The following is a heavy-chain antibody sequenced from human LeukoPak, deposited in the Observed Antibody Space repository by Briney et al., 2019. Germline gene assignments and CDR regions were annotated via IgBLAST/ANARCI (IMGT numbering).Heavy chain of an antibody. CDR3: ARDPYSGNYGAYYYYYYMDV. J-gene: IGHJ6*03. CDR2: ITSSSSYI. D-gene: IGHD1-26*01. Sequence: GGSLRLSCAASGFTFTSYNMNWVRQAPGKGLEWVSSITSSSSYIYYADSVKGRFTISRDNAKNSLYLQMDSLRVEDTAVYYCARDPYSGNYGAYYYYYYMDVWGKGTTVTISS. CDR1: GFTFTSYN. V-gene: IGHV3-21*06.